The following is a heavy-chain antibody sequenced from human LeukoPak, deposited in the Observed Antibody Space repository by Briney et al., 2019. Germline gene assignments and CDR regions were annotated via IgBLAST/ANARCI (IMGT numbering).Heavy chain of an antibody. Sequence: SETLSLTCTVSGGSVSSGTYYWSWIRQPPGKGLEWIGYIYYSGNTNYNPSLKSRVTMSVDTSKNQFSLQLSSVTAADTAVYYCATAPNTFYFDYWGQGTPVTVSS. CDR1: GGSVSSGTYY. CDR2: IYYSGNT. D-gene: IGHD1/OR15-1a*01. CDR3: ATAPNTFYFDY. V-gene: IGHV4-61*01. J-gene: IGHJ4*02.